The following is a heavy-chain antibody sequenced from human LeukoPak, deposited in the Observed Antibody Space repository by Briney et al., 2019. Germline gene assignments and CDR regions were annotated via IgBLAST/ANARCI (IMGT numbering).Heavy chain of an antibody. Sequence: ASVKVSCKASGYTFTSYGINWVRQATGQGLEWMGWMNPNSGNTGYAQKFQGRVTITRNTSISTAYMELSSLRSEDTAVYYCARRFGELLSHAFDIWGQGTMVTVSS. D-gene: IGHD3-10*01. V-gene: IGHV1-8*03. CDR3: ARRFGELLSHAFDI. CDR2: MNPNSGNT. CDR1: GYTFTSYG. J-gene: IGHJ3*02.